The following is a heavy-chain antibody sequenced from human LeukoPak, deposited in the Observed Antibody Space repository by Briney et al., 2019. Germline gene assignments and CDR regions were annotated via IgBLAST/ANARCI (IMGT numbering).Heavy chain of an antibody. CDR2: INAYNGNT. V-gene: IGHV1-18*01. D-gene: IGHD3-10*01. CDR3: ARVGVRYYGSGSRVNWFDP. J-gene: IGHJ5*02. Sequence: ASVNVSCKSSGYTFTIYGISWVRLAPGQGLEWMGLINAYNGNTNYAQKLQGRVTMTTDTSTSTAYMELRSLRYDDTDVYYCARVGVRYYGSGSRVNWFDPWGEGTLVTVSS. CDR1: GYTFTIYG.